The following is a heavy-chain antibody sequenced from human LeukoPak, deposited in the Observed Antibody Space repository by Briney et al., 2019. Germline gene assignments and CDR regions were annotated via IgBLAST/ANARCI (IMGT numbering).Heavy chain of an antibody. Sequence: GGSLRLSCAASGFIFSTYSMCWVRQAPGKGLEWVANIKQDGSEKYYVDSVKGRFTISRDNAKNSLNLQMNSLRAEDTALYYCARSGKQVWIELAHDAFDIWGQGTMVTVSS. J-gene: IGHJ3*02. CDR1: GFIFSTYS. CDR3: ARSGKQVWIELAHDAFDI. V-gene: IGHV3-7*01. CDR2: IKQDGSEK. D-gene: IGHD1-7*01.